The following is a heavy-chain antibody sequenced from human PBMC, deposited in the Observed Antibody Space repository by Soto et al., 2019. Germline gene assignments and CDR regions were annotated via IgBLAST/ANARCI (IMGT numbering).Heavy chain of an antibody. V-gene: IGHV1-69*08. D-gene: IGHD3-10*01. CDR2: IIPILGIA. Sequence: QVQLVQSGAEVKKPGSSVKVSCKASGGTFSSYTISWVRQAPGQGLEWMGRIIPILGIANYAQKFQGRVTITADKSTSTAYMELSSLRSEDTAVYYCARDRAVLWFGDAARYFQHWGQGTLVTVSS. CDR1: GGTFSSYT. CDR3: ARDRAVLWFGDAARYFQH. J-gene: IGHJ1*01.